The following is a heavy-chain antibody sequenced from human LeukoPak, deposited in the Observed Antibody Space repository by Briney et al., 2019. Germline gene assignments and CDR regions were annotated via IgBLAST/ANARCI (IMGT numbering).Heavy chain of an antibody. Sequence: PGGSLRLSCAASGFTFSRCDMFWFRQAPGKGLEWVSTIGTGGDIYYSDSVKGRFTISRENAKNSLYLQMNSLSAGDTAVYFCARGGIEVSGIDLEDYWGQGTLVTVSS. CDR3: ARGGIEVSGIDLEDY. D-gene: IGHD6-19*01. CDR2: IGTGGDI. CDR1: GFTFSRCD. V-gene: IGHV3-13*01. J-gene: IGHJ4*02.